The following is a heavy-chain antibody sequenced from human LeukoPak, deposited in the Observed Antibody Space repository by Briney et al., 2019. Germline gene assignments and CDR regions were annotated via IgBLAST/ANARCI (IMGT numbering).Heavy chain of an antibody. J-gene: IGHJ5*02. V-gene: IGHV3-74*01. CDR2: INTDGRTT. Sequence: PGGSLKLSCAASGFPFNSYWMHWVRQAPGKGLVWVSSINTDGRTTRYAASVQGRFTISRDNAKNTLYLQMNSLRDDDTAVYYCARAGASGWYAAGWFDPWGQGTLVTVSS. CDR3: ARAGASGWYAAGWFDP. CDR1: GFPFNSYW. D-gene: IGHD6-19*01.